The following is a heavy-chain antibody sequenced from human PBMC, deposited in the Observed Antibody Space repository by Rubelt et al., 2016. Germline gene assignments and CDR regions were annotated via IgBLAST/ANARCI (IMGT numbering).Heavy chain of an antibody. D-gene: IGHD5-12*01. CDR1: GYTFTGYY. CDR3: ARGNSGYDYGLDY. V-gene: IGHV1-2*02. CDR2: INPNSGGT. J-gene: IGHJ4*02. Sequence: QVQLVQSGAEVKKPGASVKVSCKASGYTFTGYYMHWVRQAPGQGLEWMGWINPNSGGTNYAQKFQGRVTMTGDTSVSTAYMELSRPTSDDTAVYYCARGNSGYDYGLDYWGQGTLVTVSS.